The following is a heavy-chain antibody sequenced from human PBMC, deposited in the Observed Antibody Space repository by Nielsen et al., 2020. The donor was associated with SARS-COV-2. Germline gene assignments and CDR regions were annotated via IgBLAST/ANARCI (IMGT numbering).Heavy chain of an antibody. J-gene: IGHJ4*02. CDR1: GFTFSDYY. CDR2: ISSSSSYT. V-gene: IGHV3-11*03. D-gene: IGHD3-10*01. Sequence: GESLKISCAASGFTFSDYYMSWIRQAPGKGLEWVSYISSSSSYTNYADSVKGRFTISRDNAKNSLYLQMNSLRAEDTAVYYCARQNCGSGQYYFDYWGQGTLVTVSS. CDR3: ARQNCGSGQYYFDY.